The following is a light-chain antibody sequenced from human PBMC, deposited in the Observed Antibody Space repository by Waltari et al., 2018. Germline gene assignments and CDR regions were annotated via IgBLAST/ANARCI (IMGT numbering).Light chain of an antibody. CDR3: QHSNSYYT. J-gene: IGKJ2*01. Sequence: IQMTQSPSTLSASVGDRVTITCRASQSINKALAWYQQKPGKAPKLLIYKASSLESGFSSRFSCSGSGTEFTLTISSLQTDDYGTYFCQHSNSYYTFGQGTKLEIK. V-gene: IGKV1-5*03. CDR1: QSINKA. CDR2: KAS.